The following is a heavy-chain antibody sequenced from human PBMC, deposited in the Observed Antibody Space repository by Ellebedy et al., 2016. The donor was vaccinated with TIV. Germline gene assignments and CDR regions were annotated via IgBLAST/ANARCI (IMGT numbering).Heavy chain of an antibody. CDR2: IKSKTDGGAA. V-gene: IGHV3-15*01. CDR3: TTVYRYNCDSV. CDR1: GFTFSNAW. J-gene: IGHJ4*02. D-gene: IGHD1-1*01. Sequence: GESLKISCAASGFTFSNAWMNWVRQAPGKGLEWVGRIKSKTDGGAADYAAPVKGRFTISRDDSKNTLYLQTNSLKTEDTAVYFCTTVYRYNCDSVWGQGTLVTVSS.